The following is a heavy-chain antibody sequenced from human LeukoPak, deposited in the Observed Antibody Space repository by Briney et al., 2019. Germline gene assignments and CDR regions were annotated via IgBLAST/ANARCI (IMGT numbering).Heavy chain of an antibody. CDR1: GYTFTSYD. CDR3: ARDAEYYDFWSGYQIDY. D-gene: IGHD3-3*01. V-gene: IGHV1-2*02. CDR2: INPNSGGT. Sequence: GASVKVSCKASGYTFTSYDINWVRQATGQGLEWMGWINPNSGGTNYAQKFQGRVTMTRDTSISTAYMELSRLRSDDTAVYYCARDAEYYDFWSGYQIDYWGQGTLVTVSS. J-gene: IGHJ4*02.